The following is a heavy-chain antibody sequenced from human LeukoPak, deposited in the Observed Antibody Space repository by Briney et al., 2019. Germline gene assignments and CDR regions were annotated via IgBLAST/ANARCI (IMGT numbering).Heavy chain of an antibody. CDR2: INPNSGGT. J-gene: IGHJ4*02. CDR1: GYTFTGYY. Sequence: ASVTASCKASGYTFTGYYMHWVRQAPGQGLEWMGWINPNSGGTNYAQKFQGRVTMTRDTSISTAYMELSRLRSDDTAVYYCARGKDVVVPAADYWGQGTLVTVSS. D-gene: IGHD2-2*01. V-gene: IGHV1-2*02. CDR3: ARGKDVVVPAADY.